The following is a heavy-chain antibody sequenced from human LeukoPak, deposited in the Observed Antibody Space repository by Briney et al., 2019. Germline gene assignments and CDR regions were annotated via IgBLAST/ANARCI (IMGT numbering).Heavy chain of an antibody. CDR2: IYHSGST. CDR3: ARDQGSGRDAFDI. CDR1: GYSISSGYY. V-gene: IGHV4-38-2*02. Sequence: SETLSLTCTVSGYSISSGYYWGWIRQPPGKGLEWIGSIYHSGSTYYNPSLKSRVTISVDTSKNQFSLKLSSVTAADTAVYYCARDQGSGRDAFDIWGQGTMVTASS. D-gene: IGHD6-19*01. J-gene: IGHJ3*02.